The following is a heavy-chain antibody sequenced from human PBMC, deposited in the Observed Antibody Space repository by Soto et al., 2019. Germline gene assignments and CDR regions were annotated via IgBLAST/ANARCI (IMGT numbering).Heavy chain of an antibody. CDR3: ARLRPFEYSSSYAFDI. Sequence: GESLKISCKGSGYSFTSYWIGWVRQMPGKGLEWMGIIYPGDSDTRYSPSFQGQVTISADKSISTAYLQWSSLKASDTDMYYCARLRPFEYSSSYAFDIWGQGTMVTVSS. D-gene: IGHD6-6*01. J-gene: IGHJ3*02. CDR1: GYSFTSYW. CDR2: IYPGDSDT. V-gene: IGHV5-51*01.